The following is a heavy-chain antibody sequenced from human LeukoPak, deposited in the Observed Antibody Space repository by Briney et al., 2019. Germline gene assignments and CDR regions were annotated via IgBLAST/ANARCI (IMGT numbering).Heavy chain of an antibody. CDR1: GDSASSNSAA. D-gene: IGHD6-13*01. J-gene: IGHJ4*02. Sequence: QTLSLTCAISGDSASSNSAAWNWIRQSLSRGLEWLGRTYYRSKWYNDYAVSVKSRITINPDTSKNQFSLQLNSVTPEDTAVYYCARDRRVRGYSSSWVPYYWGQGTLVTVSS. V-gene: IGHV6-1*01. CDR3: ARDRRVRGYSSSWVPYY. CDR2: TYYRSKWYN.